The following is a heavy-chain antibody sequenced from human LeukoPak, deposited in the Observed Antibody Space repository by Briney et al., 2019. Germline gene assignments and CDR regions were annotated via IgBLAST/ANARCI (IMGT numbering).Heavy chain of an antibody. CDR1: GFTFSSYS. Sequence: GGSLRLSCAASGFTFSSYSMNWVRQAPGKGLEWVSSISSSSSYIYYADSVKGRFTISRDNAKNSLYLQMNSLRAEDTAVYCWARSDGDYGIGAFDIWGQGTMVTVSS. V-gene: IGHV3-21*01. CDR2: ISSSSSYI. CDR3: ARSDGDYGIGAFDI. J-gene: IGHJ3*02. D-gene: IGHD4-17*01.